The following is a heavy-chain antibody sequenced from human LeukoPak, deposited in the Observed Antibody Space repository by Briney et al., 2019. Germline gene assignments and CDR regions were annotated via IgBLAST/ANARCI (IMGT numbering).Heavy chain of an antibody. CDR3: ARDNNGDY. J-gene: IGHJ4*02. Sequence: GGSLRLSCAASGFTLSNYAIQWVRQAPGKGLEWVAVISYDGSNKYYADSVKGRFTISRDNSKNTLFLQMNSLRAEDTAVYYCARDNNGDYWGQGTLVTVSS. CDR1: GFTLSNYA. CDR2: ISYDGSNK. V-gene: IGHV3-30*04. D-gene: IGHD1-14*01.